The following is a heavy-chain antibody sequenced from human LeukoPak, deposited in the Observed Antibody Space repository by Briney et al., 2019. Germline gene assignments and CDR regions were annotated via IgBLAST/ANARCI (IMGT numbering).Heavy chain of an antibody. CDR2: ISGDGGST. V-gene: IGHV3-43*02. Sequence: GGSLRLSCAASGFTFDDYAMHWVRQAPGKGLEWVSLISGDGGSTYYADSVKRRFTISRDNSKNSLYLQMNSLRTEDTALYYCAKSDPLYYYYGMDVWGQGTTVTVSS. CDR3: AKSDPLYYYYGMDV. J-gene: IGHJ6*02. CDR1: GFTFDDYA.